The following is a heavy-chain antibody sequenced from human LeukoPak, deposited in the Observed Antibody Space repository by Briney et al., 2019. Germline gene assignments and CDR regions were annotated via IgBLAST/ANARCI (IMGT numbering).Heavy chain of an antibody. Sequence: GGSLRLSCAASGFTFSSYAMSWVRQAPGKGLEWVSAISGSGGSTYYADSVKGRFTISRDNSKNTLYLQMNSLRAEDTAVYYCAKGPSIVVVVAALRYWGQGTLVTVSS. CDR2: ISGSGGST. D-gene: IGHD2-15*01. CDR3: AKGPSIVVVVAALRY. CDR1: GFTFSSYA. V-gene: IGHV3-23*01. J-gene: IGHJ4*02.